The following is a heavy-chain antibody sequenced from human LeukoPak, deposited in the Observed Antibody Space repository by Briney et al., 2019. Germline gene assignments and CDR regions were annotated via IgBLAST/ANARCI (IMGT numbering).Heavy chain of an antibody. V-gene: IGHV3-23*01. CDR2: ISVSGGST. J-gene: IGHJ4*02. CDR1: VLTFSGYA. Sequence: PGGSLRLSCAASVLTFSGYAIRSVRRAPGRGVEGVLAISVSGGSTYYADSVKGRFTNSRDNSKNTLYLQMNSLRAEDTAVYYCAKAPGYCGGDCYTPFDYWGQGTLVTVSS. D-gene: IGHD2-21*02. CDR3: AKAPGYCGGDCYTPFDY.